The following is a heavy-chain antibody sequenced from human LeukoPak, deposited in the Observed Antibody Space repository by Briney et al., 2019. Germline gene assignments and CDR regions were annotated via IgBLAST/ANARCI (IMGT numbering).Heavy chain of an antibody. CDR1: GFTFSSYA. Sequence: GGSLRLSCAASGFTFSSYAMSWVRQAPGKGLEWVSAISGSGGSTYYADSVKGRFTISRDNSKNTLYLQMNSLRAEDTAVYYCAKFLPTHIVVADYYFDYWGQGTLVTVSS. D-gene: IGHD2-21*01. CDR3: AKFLPTHIVVADYYFDY. CDR2: ISGSGGST. V-gene: IGHV3-23*01. J-gene: IGHJ4*02.